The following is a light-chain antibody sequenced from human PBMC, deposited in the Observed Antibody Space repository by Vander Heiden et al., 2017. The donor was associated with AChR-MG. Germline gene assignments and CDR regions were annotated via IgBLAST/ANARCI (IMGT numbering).Light chain of an antibody. CDR1: NIGSEN. Sequence: SHDLTQPRSVSVALGQTATITCGAKNIGSENVQWYQQKPGQAPVLVIYRDSNRPSGIPERFSGSNSGNTATLTISRAQAEDDADYYCQVWDSRSAYVFGTGTKVTVL. CDR2: RDS. J-gene: IGLJ1*01. CDR3: QVWDSRSAYV. V-gene: IGLV3-9*01.